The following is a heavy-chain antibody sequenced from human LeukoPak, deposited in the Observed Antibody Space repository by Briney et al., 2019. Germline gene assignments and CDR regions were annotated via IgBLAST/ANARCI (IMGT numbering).Heavy chain of an antibody. Sequence: GGSLRLSCAASGLTFSSYWMTWVRQAPGKGLEWVASIKQDGSEKYCVDSVKGRFTISRDNAKNSLYLQMNSLRAEDTAVYYCASSLPYYYMDVWGKGTTVTISS. CDR1: GLTFSSYW. D-gene: IGHD2/OR15-2a*01. J-gene: IGHJ6*03. CDR3: ASSLPYYYMDV. V-gene: IGHV3-7*01. CDR2: IKQDGSEK.